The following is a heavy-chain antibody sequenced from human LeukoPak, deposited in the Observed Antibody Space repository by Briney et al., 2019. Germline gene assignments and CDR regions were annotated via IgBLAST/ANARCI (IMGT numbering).Heavy chain of an antibody. CDR2: ISSSSARI. D-gene: IGHD4-11*01. Sequence: PGGSLRLSCAASGFPISHYSMNWVRQAPGKGLEWVAYISSSSARIYYADSVKGRFTISRDNAKNSLYLQMNSLRAEDTAVYYCARGADYYYFDYWGQGTLVTVSS. CDR1: GFPISHYS. CDR3: ARGADYYYFDY. J-gene: IGHJ4*02. V-gene: IGHV3-48*04.